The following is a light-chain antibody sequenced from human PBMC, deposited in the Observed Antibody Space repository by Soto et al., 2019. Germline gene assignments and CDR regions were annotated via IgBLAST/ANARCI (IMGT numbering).Light chain of an antibody. V-gene: IGKV1-5*01. CDR3: QQYNSDSSYT. CDR1: QSISTY. J-gene: IGKJ2*01. Sequence: DIQMTQSPSTLSASVGDRVTITCRASQSISTYLAWYQQKPGKAPNLLIYDASSLESGVPSRISGSGSGTAFTLTISCLQPDDFATYYCQQYNSDSSYTFCQGTKLEIK. CDR2: DAS.